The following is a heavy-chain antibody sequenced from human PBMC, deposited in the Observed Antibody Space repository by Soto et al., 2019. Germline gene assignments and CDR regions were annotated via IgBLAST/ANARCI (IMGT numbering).Heavy chain of an antibody. V-gene: IGHV1-8*01. D-gene: IGHD3-16*01. CDR2: MNPGSGDT. J-gene: IGHJ5*02. CDR1: GYSFTNND. CDR3: ARMATFGSLNWFDP. Sequence: ASVKVSCKASGYSFTNNDVTWVRQATGQGLEWMGWMNPGSGDTGYAQKFQGRVTMTRDISIATAYMELSSLRSDDTAIYYCARMATFGSLNWFDPCGQGTLGTVSS.